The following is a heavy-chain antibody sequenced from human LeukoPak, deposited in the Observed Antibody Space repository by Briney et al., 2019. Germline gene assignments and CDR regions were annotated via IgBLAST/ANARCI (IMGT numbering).Heavy chain of an antibody. J-gene: IGHJ4*02. Sequence: ASVKVSCKVSGYTLTELSMHWVRQAPGKGLEWMGGFDPEDGETIYAQKFQGRVTMTEDTSTDTAYMGLSSLRSEDTAVYYCATGRVVKRGYSGYDSFDYWGQGTLVTVSS. CDR3: ATGRVVKRGYSGYDSFDY. CDR2: FDPEDGET. V-gene: IGHV1-24*01. CDR1: GYTLTELS. D-gene: IGHD5-12*01.